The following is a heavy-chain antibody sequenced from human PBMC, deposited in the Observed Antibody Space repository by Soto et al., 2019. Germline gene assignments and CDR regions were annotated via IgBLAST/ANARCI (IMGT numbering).Heavy chain of an antibody. CDR1: GFIFSSYA. CDR3: ARGGTIAAAGIDY. CDR2: ISSNGGGT. J-gene: IGHJ4*02. D-gene: IGHD6-13*01. Sequence: PGGSLRLSCAASGFIFSSYAMHWVRQAPGKGLEYVSTISSNGGGTYYANSVKARFTISRDNSKNTLYLQMGSLRAEDMAVYYCARGGTIAAAGIDYWGQGTLVTVSS. V-gene: IGHV3-64*01.